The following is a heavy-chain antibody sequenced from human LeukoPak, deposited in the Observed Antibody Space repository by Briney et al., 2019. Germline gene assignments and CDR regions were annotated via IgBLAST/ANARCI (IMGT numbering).Heavy chain of an antibody. CDR2: IRYDGSNK. J-gene: IGHJ6*03. CDR1: GFTFSSYG. V-gene: IGHV3-30*02. Sequence: GGSLRLSCAASGFTFSSYGMHWVRQAPGKGLEWVAFIRYDGSNKYYADSVKGRFTISRDNSKNTLYLQMNSLRAEDTAVYYCAKDAPYCSSTSCYPIKYYMDVWGKGTTVTVSS. D-gene: IGHD2-2*01. CDR3: AKDAPYCSSTSCYPIKYYMDV.